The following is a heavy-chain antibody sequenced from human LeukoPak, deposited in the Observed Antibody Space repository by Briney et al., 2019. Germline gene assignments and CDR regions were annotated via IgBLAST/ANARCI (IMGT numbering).Heavy chain of an antibody. D-gene: IGHD2-2*01. J-gene: IGHJ4*02. Sequence: PGRSLRLSCAASGFSVSSYGMHWVRQAPGKGLEWVAVISYDGSNKYYADSVKGRFTISRDNSKNTLYLQMNSLRAEDTAVYYCAKDPSDIVVVPAAIDYWGQGTLVTVSS. CDR1: GFSVSSYG. CDR2: ISYDGSNK. V-gene: IGHV3-30*18. CDR3: AKDPSDIVVVPAAIDY.